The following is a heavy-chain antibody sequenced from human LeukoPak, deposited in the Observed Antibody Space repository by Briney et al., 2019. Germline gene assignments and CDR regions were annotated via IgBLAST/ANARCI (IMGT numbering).Heavy chain of an antibody. J-gene: IGHJ4*02. CDR3: AKDRAARREYYFDY. Sequence: PGGSLRLSCAASGFTFSSYGMHWVRQAPGKGLEWVAFISYDRSNKYYVDSVKGRFTISRDNSKNTLYLQMNSLRAEDTAVYYCAKDRAARREYYFDYWGQGTLVTVSS. CDR1: GFTFSSYG. D-gene: IGHD6-25*01. CDR2: ISYDRSNK. V-gene: IGHV3-30*18.